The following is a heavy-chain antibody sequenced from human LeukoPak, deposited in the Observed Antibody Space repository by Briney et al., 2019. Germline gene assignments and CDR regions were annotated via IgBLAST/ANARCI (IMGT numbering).Heavy chain of an antibody. J-gene: IGHJ4*02. V-gene: IGHV1-69*13. CDR2: IIPIFGTA. CDR1: GGTFSSYA. CDR3: ARVGAGIAAAGSFRY. D-gene: IGHD6-13*01. Sequence: ASVKVSCKASGGTFSSYAISWVRQAPGQGLEWVGGIIPIFGTANYAQKFQGRVTITADESTSTAYMGLSSLRSEDTAVYYCARVGAGIAAAGSFRYWGQGTLVTVSS.